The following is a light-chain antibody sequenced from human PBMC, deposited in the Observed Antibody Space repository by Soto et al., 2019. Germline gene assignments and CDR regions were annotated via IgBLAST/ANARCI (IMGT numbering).Light chain of an antibody. Sequence: EIVMTQSPATLSLSPGDRATLSCRASQFMSSNYLSWYQQKPGLAPWLLIYGASTRATGIPDRFSGSGSETDFTLTISSLQPEDFAVYYCQQYYNLPWTFGHGTKVDIK. CDR1: QFMSSNY. CDR2: GAS. V-gene: IGKV3D-7*01. CDR3: QQYYNLPWT. J-gene: IGKJ1*01.